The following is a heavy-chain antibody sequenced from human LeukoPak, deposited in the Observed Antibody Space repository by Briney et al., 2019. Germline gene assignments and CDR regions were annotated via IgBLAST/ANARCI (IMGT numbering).Heavy chain of an antibody. J-gene: IGHJ4*02. CDR1: GGTLSSYA. CDR3: ARTSLDEATIF. D-gene: IGHD5-24*01. Sequence: SVKLSCKPSGGTLSSYANSWVRQAPGQGLEWMGRNIPIRGIAYYTQKFQGRVTITADKSTSTAYMELSSLRSEDTAVYYCARTSLDEATIFWGQGTLVTVSS. CDR2: NIPIRGIA. V-gene: IGHV1-69*04.